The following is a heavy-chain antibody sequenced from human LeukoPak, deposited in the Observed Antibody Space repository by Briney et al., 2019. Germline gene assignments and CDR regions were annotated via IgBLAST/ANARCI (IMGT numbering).Heavy chain of an antibody. CDR3: ARDGTIFGVAPRDY. CDR1: GGSFSGYY. J-gene: IGHJ4*02. CDR2: INHSGST. D-gene: IGHD3-3*01. Sequence: SETLSLTCAVYGGSFSGYYWSWIRQPPGKGLEWIGEINHSGSTNYNPSLKSRVTISVDTSKNQFSLKLSSVTAADTAVYYCARDGTIFGVAPRDYWGQGTLVTVSS. V-gene: IGHV4-34*01.